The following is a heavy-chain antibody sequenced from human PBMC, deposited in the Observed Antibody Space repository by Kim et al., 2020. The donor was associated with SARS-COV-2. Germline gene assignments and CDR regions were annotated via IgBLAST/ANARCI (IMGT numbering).Heavy chain of an antibody. Sequence: ASVKVSCKASGYTFTGYYMHWVRQAPGQGLEWMGRINPNSGGTNYAQKFQGRVTMTRDTSISTAYMELSRLRSDDTAVYYCARDRAMGTIFGTYYYYGMDVWGQGTTVTVSS. D-gene: IGHD3-3*01. CDR3: ARDRAMGTIFGTYYYYGMDV. J-gene: IGHJ6*02. CDR1: GYTFTGYY. V-gene: IGHV1-2*06. CDR2: INPNSGGT.